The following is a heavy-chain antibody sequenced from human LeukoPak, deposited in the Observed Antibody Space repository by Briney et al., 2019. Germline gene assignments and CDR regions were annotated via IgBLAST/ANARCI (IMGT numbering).Heavy chain of an antibody. J-gene: IGHJ4*02. CDR3: ARHGLRWFGELYFNH. CDR1: GFTFSSYW. V-gene: IGHV3-7*01. D-gene: IGHD3-10*01. CDR2: IKQDGSEK. Sequence: GGSLRLSCAASGFTFSSYWMNWVRQAPGKGLEWVANIKQDGSEKDYVDSVKGRFTISRDNAKNSLYLQMNSLRAEDTAVYYCARHGLRWFGELYFNHWGQGTLVTVSS.